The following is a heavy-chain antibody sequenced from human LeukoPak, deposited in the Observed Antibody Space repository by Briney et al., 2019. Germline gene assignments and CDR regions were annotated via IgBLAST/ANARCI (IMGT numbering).Heavy chain of an antibody. CDR1: GFTFSTYA. J-gene: IGHJ5*02. D-gene: IGHD3-22*01. CDR3: ARVSSYYDSSGYFDWFDP. Sequence: GGSLRLSCAASGFTFSTYAMHWVRQAPGKGLEWVALISYDGSNKYYADSMKGRFTVSRDNSTNTLYLQMNSLRAEDAAVYYCARVSSYYDSSGYFDWFDPWGQGTLVTVSS. V-gene: IGHV3-30*04. CDR2: ISYDGSNK.